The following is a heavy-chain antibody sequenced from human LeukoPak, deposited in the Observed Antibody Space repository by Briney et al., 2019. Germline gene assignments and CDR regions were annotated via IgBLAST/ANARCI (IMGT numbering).Heavy chain of an antibody. V-gene: IGHV3-30-3*01. J-gene: IGHJ3*02. Sequence: GGSLRLSCAASGFTFSNYFMHWVRQAPGKGLEWVADIASDGSHTFYVESVKGRFTISRDNSKNTLYLQMNSLGPEDTAVYFCARERQDTVIHSGAFNIWGQGTMVAVSS. CDR1: GFTFSNYF. CDR3: ARERQDTVIHSGAFNI. D-gene: IGHD2-21*02. CDR2: IASDGSHT.